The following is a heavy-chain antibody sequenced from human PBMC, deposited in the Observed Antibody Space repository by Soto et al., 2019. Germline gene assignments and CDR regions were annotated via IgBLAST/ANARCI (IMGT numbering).Heavy chain of an antibody. Sequence: PSETLSLTCTVSGGSISSSSYYWGWIRQPPGKGLEWIGSIYYSGSTYYNPSLKSRVTMSVDTSKNQFSLKLSSGTAADTAVYFCARHWNDYDSAFPDSFDPWGQGALVTVSS. J-gene: IGHJ5*02. CDR3: ARHWNDYDSAFPDSFDP. CDR2: IYYSGST. D-gene: IGHD3-22*01. CDR1: GGSISSSSYY. V-gene: IGHV4-39*01.